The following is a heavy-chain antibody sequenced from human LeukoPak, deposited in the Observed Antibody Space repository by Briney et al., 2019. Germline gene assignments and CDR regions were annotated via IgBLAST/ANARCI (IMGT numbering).Heavy chain of an antibody. CDR1: GFTFSSYP. Sequence: GGSLRLSCAASGFTFSSYPMHWVRQAPGKGLEWVAVISYDGSNKYYADSVKGRFTISRDNSKNTLYLQMNSLRAEDTAVYYCAKDPLPGRYYDIEGNYFDYWGQGTLVTVSS. V-gene: IGHV3-30*04. J-gene: IGHJ4*02. D-gene: IGHD3-9*01. CDR2: ISYDGSNK. CDR3: AKDPLPGRYYDIEGNYFDY.